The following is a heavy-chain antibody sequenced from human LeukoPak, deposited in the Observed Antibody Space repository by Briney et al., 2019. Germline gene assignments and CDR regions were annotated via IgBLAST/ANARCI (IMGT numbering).Heavy chain of an antibody. Sequence: PSETLSLTCTVSGGSISGYLWSWIRQPAGKGLEWVGRTFDSGSTSYNPSLESRVTMSVDTPKNQFSLRLSSVTAADTAVYFCVREISHYGIDYWGQGTLVTVSS. CDR2: TFDSGST. D-gene: IGHD3-10*01. V-gene: IGHV4-4*07. CDR1: GGSISGYL. CDR3: VREISHYGIDY. J-gene: IGHJ4*02.